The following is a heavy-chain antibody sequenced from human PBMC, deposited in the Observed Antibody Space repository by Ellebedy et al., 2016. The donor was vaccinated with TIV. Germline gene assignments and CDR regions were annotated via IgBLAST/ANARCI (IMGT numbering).Heavy chain of an antibody. J-gene: IGHJ4*02. D-gene: IGHD3-10*01. Sequence: GESLKISCAASGFTVSTNYMSWVRLAPGKGQEWVSVLYSDDKTYYADSVKGRFTFSRDNSRNTVSLQMSGLRAEDTAIYYCVRSGHSDGYFDYWGQGTLVTVSS. CDR3: VRSGHSDGYFDY. V-gene: IGHV3-53*01. CDR2: LYSDDKT. CDR1: GFTVSTNY.